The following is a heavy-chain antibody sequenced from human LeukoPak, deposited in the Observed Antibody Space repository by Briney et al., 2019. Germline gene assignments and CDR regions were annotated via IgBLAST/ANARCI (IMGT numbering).Heavy chain of an antibody. V-gene: IGHV3-30*18. CDR3: AKLGGGGMTTVTPSDY. CDR2: ISYDGGNK. Sequence: PGGSLRLSCAASGFTFSSYGMHWVRQAPGKGLEWVAVISYDGGNKYYADSVKGRFTISRDNSKNTLYLQMNSLRAEDTAVYYCAKLGGGGMTTVTPSDYWGQGTLVTVSS. D-gene: IGHD4-17*01. J-gene: IGHJ4*02. CDR1: GFTFSSYG.